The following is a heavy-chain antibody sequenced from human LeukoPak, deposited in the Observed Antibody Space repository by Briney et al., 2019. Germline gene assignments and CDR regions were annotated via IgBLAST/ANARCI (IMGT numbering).Heavy chain of an antibody. J-gene: IGHJ3*02. V-gene: IGHV3-23*01. CDR1: GFTFSSYA. Sequence: GGSLRLSCAASGFTFSSYAMSWVRQAPGKGLEWVSAVTGSGSSTYYADSVKGQFTISRDNSKKMLYLQMNSLRVEDTAIYYCARVGLRFLEWLYAFDIWGQGTMVTVSS. D-gene: IGHD3-3*01. CDR2: VTGSGSST. CDR3: ARVGLRFLEWLYAFDI.